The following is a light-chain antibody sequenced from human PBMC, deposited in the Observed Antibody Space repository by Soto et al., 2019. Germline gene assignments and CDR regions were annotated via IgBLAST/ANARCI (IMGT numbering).Light chain of an antibody. CDR2: DVT. CDR3: TSYTSTSTYV. Sequence: QSALTQPASVSGPPGQSITISCTGTSSDVGAYNYVSWYQHHPGKAPRLVIYDVTNRPSGISDRFSGSKSGNTASLTISGLLAEYEAAYYCTSYTSTSTYVFGTGTKLTVL. V-gene: IGLV2-14*01. CDR1: SSDVGAYNY. J-gene: IGLJ1*01.